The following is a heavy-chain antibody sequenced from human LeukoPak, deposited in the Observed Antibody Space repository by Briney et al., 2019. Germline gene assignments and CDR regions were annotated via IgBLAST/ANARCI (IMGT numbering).Heavy chain of an antibody. J-gene: IGHJ4*02. CDR2: INSNGHST. V-gene: IGHV3-23*01. CDR1: GFTFSIYA. D-gene: IGHD6-13*01. Sequence: PGGSLRLSCATSGFTFSIYAMTWVRQAPGKGLQWVSTINSNGHSTYYADSVKGRFTISRDNSKNTLYLQMNSLRAEDTAVYYCARGYRGSSWYSDYWGQGTLVTVSS. CDR3: ARGYRGSSWYSDY.